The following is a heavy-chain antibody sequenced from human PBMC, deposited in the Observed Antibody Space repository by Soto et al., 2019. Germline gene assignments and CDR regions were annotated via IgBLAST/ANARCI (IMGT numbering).Heavy chain of an antibody. V-gene: IGHV4-39*01. J-gene: IGHJ6*02. CDR1: GCSMSSTSYY. CDR2: IYYSGSS. CDR3: ARRYYCSSTSCQKYYYYSGMDV. Sequence: SETLSLTCTVSGCSMSSTSYYWCWIRQPPGTGLEWVGSIYYSGSSYYNPSLKSRVAISVDTSKNQFSLRLSSVTAADTAVYYCARRYYCSSTSCQKYYYYSGMDVCGQWATVSVSS. D-gene: IGHD2-2*01.